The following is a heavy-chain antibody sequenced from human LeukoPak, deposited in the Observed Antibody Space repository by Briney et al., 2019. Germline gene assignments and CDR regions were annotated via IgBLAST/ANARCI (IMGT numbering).Heavy chain of an antibody. D-gene: IGHD3-10*01. CDR2: MNPNSGNT. CDR1: GYTFTSYD. J-gene: IGHJ5*02. CDR3: ARRMVRGVIFRFMNWFDP. V-gene: IGHV1-8*03. Sequence: EASVKVSCKASGYTFTSYDINWVRQASGQGLEWMGWMNPNSGNTGYAQNFQVRVTITRNTSISTAYMELSSLRSDDTAVYYCARRMVRGVIFRFMNWFDPWGQGTLVTVSS.